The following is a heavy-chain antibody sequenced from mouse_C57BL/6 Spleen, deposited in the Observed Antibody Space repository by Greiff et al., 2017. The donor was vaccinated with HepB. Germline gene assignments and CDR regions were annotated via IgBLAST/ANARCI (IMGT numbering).Heavy chain of an antibody. V-gene: IGHV3-6*01. J-gene: IGHJ2*01. CDR3: AREETAQATFDY. CDR2: ISYDGSN. CDR1: GYSITSGYY. D-gene: IGHD3-2*02. Sequence: XVKLEESGPGLVKPSQSLSLTCSVTGYSITSGYYWNWIRQFPGNKLEWMGYISYDGSNNYNPSLKNRISITRATSKNQFFLKLNSVTTEDTATYYCAREETAQATFDYWGQGTTLTVSA.